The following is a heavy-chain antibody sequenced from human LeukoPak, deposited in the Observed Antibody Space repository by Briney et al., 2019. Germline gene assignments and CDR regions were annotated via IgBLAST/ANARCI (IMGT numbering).Heavy chain of an antibody. D-gene: IGHD2-15*01. CDR2: ISGSGGST. J-gene: IGHJ4*02. CDR1: GFTFSSYA. V-gene: IGHV3-23*01. Sequence: PGGSLRLSCAASGFTFSSYAMSWVRQAPGKGLEWVSAISGSGGSTYYADSVKGRFTISRDNSKNTLYLQMNSLRAEDTAVYYCAKGEEVGGRRVAATKAPLFDYWGQGTLVAVSS. CDR3: AKGEEVGGRRVAATKAPLFDY.